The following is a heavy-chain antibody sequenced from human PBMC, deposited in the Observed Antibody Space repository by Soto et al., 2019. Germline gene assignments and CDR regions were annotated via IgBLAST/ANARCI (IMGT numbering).Heavy chain of an antibody. CDR1: GFSLSTSGVG. CDR3: AKSGSSGWYGWFDP. D-gene: IGHD6-19*01. CDR2: IYWNDDK. V-gene: IGHV2-5*01. Sequence: QITLKESGPPLVNPTQTLTLTCISSGFSLSTSGVGVGWIRQPPGKALEWRGFIYWNDDKRYSPSLKSRLTITKDASKNQVVLTMTNMDPVDTATYYCAKSGSSGWYGWFDPWGQGTLVTVSS. J-gene: IGHJ5*02.